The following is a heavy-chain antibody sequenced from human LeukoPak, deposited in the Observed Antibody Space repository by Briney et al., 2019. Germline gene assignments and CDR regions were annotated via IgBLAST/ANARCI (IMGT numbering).Heavy chain of an antibody. Sequence: SETLSLTCTVSGGSVSSGSYYWSWIRQPPGKGLEWIGYIYYSGSTNYNPSLKSRVTISVDTSKNQFSLKLSSVTAADTAVYYCAREDGYCSGGNCYSYFDSWGQGTLVTVSA. V-gene: IGHV4-61*01. CDR1: GGSVSSGSYY. D-gene: IGHD2-15*01. CDR3: AREDGYCSGGNCYSYFDS. J-gene: IGHJ4*02. CDR2: IYYSGST.